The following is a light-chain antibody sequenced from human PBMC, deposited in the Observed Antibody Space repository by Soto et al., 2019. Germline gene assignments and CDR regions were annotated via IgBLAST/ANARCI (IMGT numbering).Light chain of an antibody. Sequence: EIVMTQSPVTLSVSPGERATLSCWSSQSVRSNLAWYQQKPGQSPRLLIYGASTRATGIPARFSGSGSGTQFTLTISSLQSEDFAVYYCQQYNNWPPAWTFGQGTKVE. J-gene: IGKJ1*01. CDR3: QQYNNWPPAWT. CDR2: GAS. V-gene: IGKV3-15*01. CDR1: QSVRSN.